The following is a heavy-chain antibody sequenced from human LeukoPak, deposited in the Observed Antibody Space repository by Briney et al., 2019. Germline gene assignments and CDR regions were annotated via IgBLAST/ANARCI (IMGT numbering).Heavy chain of an antibody. J-gene: IGHJ3*02. D-gene: IGHD3-22*01. CDR1: GYTFTGNF. CDR2: INPNNGDT. CDR3: ARTLVVINDAFDI. V-gene: IGHV1-2*02. Sequence: ASVKISCTTSGYTFTGNFMHWVRHAPGQGPEWMGWINPNNGDTNYAQKFQGRVTMTRVTSITTAYMELSSLRSDDTAVYYCARTLVVINDAFDIWGQGTMVTVSS.